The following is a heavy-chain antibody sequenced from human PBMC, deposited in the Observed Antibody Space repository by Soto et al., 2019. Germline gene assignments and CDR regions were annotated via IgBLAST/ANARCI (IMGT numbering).Heavy chain of an antibody. V-gene: IGHV4-39*01. CDR1: GGSISSSSYY. D-gene: IGHD3-22*01. CDR2: ISYSGRT. CDR3: ANQYYSESSWFDP. Sequence: PSETLSLTCTVSGGSISSSSYYWGWIRQPPGKGLEWIATISYSGRTYYTPSLKSRVTMSVDTSENQLSLKLSSVTAADTAIYYCANQYYSESSWFDPWGQGTLVTVSS. J-gene: IGHJ5*02.